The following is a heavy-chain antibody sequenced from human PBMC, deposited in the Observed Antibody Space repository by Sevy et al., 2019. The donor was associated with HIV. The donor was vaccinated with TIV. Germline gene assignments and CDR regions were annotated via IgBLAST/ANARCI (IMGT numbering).Heavy chain of an antibody. CDR3: ATGAGL. V-gene: IGHV3-7*01. CDR2: IKEDGSEK. Sequence: GGSLRLSCVVSGLTVSKYWMTWVRQAPGKGLEWVANIKEDGSEKYYLFSVKDRFTISRDNAKNSLFLQMNSLRVDDTGVYYCATGAGLWGQGTLVTVSS. D-gene: IGHD6-19*01. J-gene: IGHJ4*02. CDR1: GLTVSKYW.